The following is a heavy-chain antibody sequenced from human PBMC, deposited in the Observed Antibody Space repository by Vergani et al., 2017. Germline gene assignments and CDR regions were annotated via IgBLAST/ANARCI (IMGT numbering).Heavy chain of an antibody. CDR3: ARMWGYDEGDAFRIGYFDS. CDR2: IYSTGST. Sequence: QVQLQESGPGLVKPSQTLSLTCSVSGDSISSGVYYWNWIRQHPGKGLEWIWYIYSTGSTHHNPSLRRRINMSVDTSKNQFSLKLNSVTAADTAMYYCARMWGYDEGDAFRIGYFDSWGPGILVTVSS. J-gene: IGHJ4*02. CDR1: GDSISSGVYY. V-gene: IGHV4-31*03. D-gene: IGHD3-22*01.